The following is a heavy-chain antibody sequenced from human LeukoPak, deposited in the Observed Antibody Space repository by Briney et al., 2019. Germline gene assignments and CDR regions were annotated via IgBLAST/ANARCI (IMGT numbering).Heavy chain of an antibody. CDR2: INPNSGGT. Sequence: ASVKVSCKASGYTFTGYYMHWVRQAPGQGLEWMGWINPNSGGTNYAQKFQGRVTMTRDTSISTAYMELSRLRSEDTAVYYCARDWAYCGGDCYSGPYYFDYWGQGTLVTVSS. CDR1: GYTFTGYY. CDR3: ARDWAYCGGDCYSGPYYFDY. J-gene: IGHJ4*02. D-gene: IGHD2-21*02. V-gene: IGHV1-2*02.